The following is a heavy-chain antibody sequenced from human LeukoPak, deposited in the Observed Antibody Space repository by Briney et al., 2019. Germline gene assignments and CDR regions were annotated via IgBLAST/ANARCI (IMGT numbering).Heavy chain of an antibody. CDR3: ARIRAGYSSSWYILGYFQH. D-gene: IGHD6-13*01. CDR2: IYYSGST. Sequence: SSETLSLTCTVSGGSVSSGSYYWSWIRQPPGKGLEWIGYIYYSGSTNYNPSLKSRVTISVDTSKNQFSLKLSSVTAADTAVYYCARIRAGYSSSWYILGYFQHWGQGTLVTVSS. CDR1: GGSVSSGSYY. V-gene: IGHV4-61*01. J-gene: IGHJ1*01.